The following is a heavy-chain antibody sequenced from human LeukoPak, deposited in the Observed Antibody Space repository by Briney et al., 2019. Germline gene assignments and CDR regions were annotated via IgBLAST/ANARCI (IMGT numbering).Heavy chain of an antibody. CDR1: GFTFSSYE. CDR2: ISSSGSTK. CDR3: ARDRTTMVRGVIVY. Sequence: GGSLRLSCAASGFTFSSYEMNWVRQAPGKGLEWVSYISSSGSTKHYADSVKGRFTISRDNAKNSLYLQMNSLRAEDTAVYYCARDRTTMVRGVIVYWGQGTLVTVSS. V-gene: IGHV3-48*03. J-gene: IGHJ4*02. D-gene: IGHD3-10*01.